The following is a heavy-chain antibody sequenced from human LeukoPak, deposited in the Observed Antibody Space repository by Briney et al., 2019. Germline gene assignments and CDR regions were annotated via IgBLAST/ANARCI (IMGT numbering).Heavy chain of an antibody. CDR3: ARDAYSSSRGRWYNWFDP. CDR2: IYHSGST. J-gene: IGHJ5*02. D-gene: IGHD6-13*01. V-gene: IGHV4-39*07. Sequence: SETLSLTCTVSGGSISSSSYYWGWIRQPPGKGLEWIGSIYHSGSTYYNPSLKSRVTISVDTSKNQFSLKLSSVTAADTAVYYCARDAYSSSRGRWYNWFDPWGQGTLVTVSS. CDR1: GGSISSSSYY.